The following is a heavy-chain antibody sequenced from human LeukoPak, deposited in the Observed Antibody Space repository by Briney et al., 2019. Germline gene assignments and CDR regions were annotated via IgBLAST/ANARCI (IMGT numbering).Heavy chain of an antibody. CDR1: GYNFNNYW. CDR3: ARLAKARKDGYKFGFDY. D-gene: IGHD5-24*01. V-gene: IGHV5-51*01. Sequence: GESLKTSCKGSGYNFNNYWIGWVRQMPGKGPEWMGIIYPGDSDTRNSPSFQGQVIISADKSISTAYLQWSSLKASDTAIYYCARLAKARKDGYKFGFDYWGQGTLVTVSS. J-gene: IGHJ4*02. CDR2: IYPGDSDT.